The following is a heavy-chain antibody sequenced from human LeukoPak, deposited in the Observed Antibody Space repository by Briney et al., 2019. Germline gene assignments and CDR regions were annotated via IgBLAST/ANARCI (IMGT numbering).Heavy chain of an antibody. CDR1: GFTFSSYG. CDR2: ISYDGSNK. CDR3: ARTYYDILTGYNPYFDY. J-gene: IGHJ4*02. Sequence: GGSLRLSCAASGFTFSSYGMHWVRQAPGKGLEWVAVISYDGSNKYYADSVKGRFTISRDKAKNFLYLQMNSLRAEGTAVYYCARTYYDILTGYNPYFDYWGQGILVTVSS. D-gene: IGHD3-9*01. V-gene: IGHV3-30*03.